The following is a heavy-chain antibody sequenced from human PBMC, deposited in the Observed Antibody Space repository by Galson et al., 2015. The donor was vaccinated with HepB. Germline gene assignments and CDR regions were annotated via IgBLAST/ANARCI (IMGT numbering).Heavy chain of an antibody. Sequence: ETLSLTCAVYGGSFSGYYWSWIRQPPGKGLEWIGEINHSGSTNYNPSLKSRVTISVDTSKNQFSLKLSSVTAADTAVYYCASLGRGGYSYGRGYFDYWGQGTLVTVSS. CDR2: INHSGST. CDR1: GGSFSGYY. V-gene: IGHV4-34*01. J-gene: IGHJ4*02. CDR3: ASLGRGGYSYGRGYFDY. D-gene: IGHD5-18*01.